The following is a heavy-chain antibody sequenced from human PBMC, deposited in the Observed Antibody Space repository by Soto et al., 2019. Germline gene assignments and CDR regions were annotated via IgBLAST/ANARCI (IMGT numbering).Heavy chain of an antibody. CDR3: ARTPSGATMVRGPYYYFDL. D-gene: IGHD3-10*01. Sequence: EAQLLESGGGLVQPGGSLRLSCAASELAFSNYAMTWVRQAPGKGLEWVSVISASGYSAYYGGAVKGRFTTSRDNSKSTLYLQMNRLRADDTAVYYCARTPSGATMVRGPYYYFDLWGRGTLVTVSS. V-gene: IGHV3-23*01. CDR1: ELAFSNYA. CDR2: ISASGYSA. J-gene: IGHJ2*01.